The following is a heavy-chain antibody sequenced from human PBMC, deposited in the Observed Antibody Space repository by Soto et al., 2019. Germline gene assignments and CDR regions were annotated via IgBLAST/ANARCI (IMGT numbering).Heavy chain of an antibody. CDR1: GGSFSGYY. J-gene: IGHJ3*02. CDR2: INYRGST. D-gene: IGHD4-17*01. V-gene: IGHV4-34*01. CDR3: ARCYGDYDGNAFDI. Sequence: SETLSLTCAVYGGSFSGYYWSWIRQPPGKGLEWIGYINYRGSTKYNPSLKSRVTISVDTSKNQFSLKLSSVTAADTAVYYCARCYGDYDGNAFDIWGQGTMVTVSS.